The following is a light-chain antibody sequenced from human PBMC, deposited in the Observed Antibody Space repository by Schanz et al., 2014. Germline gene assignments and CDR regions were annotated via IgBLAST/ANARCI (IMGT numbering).Light chain of an antibody. Sequence: DIQMTQSPSSVSASVGDRVTITCRASQGISSWVAWYQQKPGKAPELLIYAASSLESGVPSRFSGSGSGTDFTLTISCLQSEDFATYYCQHLNSYPYTFGQGTRLDIK. V-gene: IGKV1-12*01. J-gene: IGKJ2*01. CDR1: QGISSW. CDR3: QHLNSYPYT. CDR2: AAS.